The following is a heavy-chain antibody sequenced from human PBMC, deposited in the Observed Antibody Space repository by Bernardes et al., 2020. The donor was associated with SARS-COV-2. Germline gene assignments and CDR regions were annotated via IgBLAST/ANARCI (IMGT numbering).Heavy chain of an antibody. Sequence: ASVKVSCKASGYTFTGYYMHWVRQAPGQGLEWMGWINPNSGGTNYAQKFQGRVTMTRDTSISTAYMELSRLRSDDTAVYYCARGPYSSGWYLEGMDVWGQGTTVTVSS. CDR2: INPNSGGT. D-gene: IGHD6-19*01. CDR3: ARGPYSSGWYLEGMDV. CDR1: GYTFTGYY. V-gene: IGHV1-2*02. J-gene: IGHJ6*02.